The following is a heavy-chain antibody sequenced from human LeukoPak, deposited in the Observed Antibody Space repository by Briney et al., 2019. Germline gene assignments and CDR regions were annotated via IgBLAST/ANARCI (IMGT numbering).Heavy chain of an antibody. V-gene: IGHV3-21*01. CDR2: ISSSSSYI. CDR3: ARDLVVVAATSY. CDR1: GFTFSSYS. Sequence: PGGSLRLSCAASGFTFSSYSMNWVRQAPGKGLEWVSSISSSSSYIYYADSVKGRFTISRDNAKNSLYLQMNSLRAEDTAVYYCARDLVVVAATSYWGQGTLVTVSP. J-gene: IGHJ4*02. D-gene: IGHD2-15*01.